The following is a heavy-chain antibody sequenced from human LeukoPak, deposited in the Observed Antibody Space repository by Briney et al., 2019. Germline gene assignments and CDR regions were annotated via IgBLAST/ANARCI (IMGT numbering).Heavy chain of an antibody. D-gene: IGHD3-16*01. CDR2: IIPIFGTA. Sequence: ASVKVSCKASGGTFISYAISWVRQAPGQGLEWMGRIIPIFGTANYAQKFQGRVTITTDESTSTAYMVLSSLRSEDTVVYYCASSYDYVWGRDYWGQGTLVTVSS. CDR1: GGTFISYA. CDR3: ASSYDYVWGRDY. J-gene: IGHJ4*02. V-gene: IGHV1-69*05.